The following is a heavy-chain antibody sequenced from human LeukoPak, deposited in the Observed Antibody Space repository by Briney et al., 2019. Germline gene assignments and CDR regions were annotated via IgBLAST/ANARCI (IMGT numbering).Heavy chain of an antibody. V-gene: IGHV3-21*01. J-gene: IGHJ4*02. CDR2: ISTSSRYI. CDR1: GFTFSSYT. D-gene: IGHD6-6*01. Sequence: GGSLRLSCAASGFTFSSYTMNWVRQPPGKGLEWVSSISTSSRYIYYGDSVKGRFTISRDNAKNSLYLQMNSLRAEDTAMYYCARVHIAALTSWYFDYWGQGTLVTVSS. CDR3: ARVHIAALTSWYFDY.